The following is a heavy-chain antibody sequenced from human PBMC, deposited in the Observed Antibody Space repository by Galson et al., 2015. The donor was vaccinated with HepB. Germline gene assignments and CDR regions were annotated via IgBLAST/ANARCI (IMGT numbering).Heavy chain of an antibody. CDR3: ARDYYDSSGYPFFDY. Sequence: SLRLSCAASGFTFSSYAMHWVRQAPGKGLDYVSAISSNGGSTYYANSVKGRFTISRDNSKNTLYLQMGSLRAEDMAVYYCARDYYDSSGYPFFDYWGQGALVTVSS. J-gene: IGHJ4*02. CDR2: ISSNGGST. CDR1: GFTFSSYA. V-gene: IGHV3-64*01. D-gene: IGHD3-22*01.